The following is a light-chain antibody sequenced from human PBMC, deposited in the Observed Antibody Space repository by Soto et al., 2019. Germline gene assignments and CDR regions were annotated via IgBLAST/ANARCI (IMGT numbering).Light chain of an antibody. CDR2: EVS. V-gene: IGLV2-11*01. Sequence: QSALTQPRSVSGSPGQSVTISCTGTSRDVGGYKCVSWYQQYPGKVPKLIISEVSERPSGVPDRFSGSKSGNTASLTISGLQAEDEADYYCCSYAGDYYVFGTGTKVTVL. J-gene: IGLJ1*01. CDR1: SRDVGGYKC. CDR3: CSYAGDYYV.